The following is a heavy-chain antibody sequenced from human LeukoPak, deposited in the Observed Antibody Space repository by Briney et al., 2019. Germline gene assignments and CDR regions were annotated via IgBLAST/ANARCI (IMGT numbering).Heavy chain of an antibody. CDR1: GFTFSSYS. D-gene: IGHD2-2*01. CDR3: TTSRTFDY. J-gene: IGHJ4*02. Sequence: GGSLRLSCAASGFTFSSYSMSWVRQAPGKGLEWVANIKQDGSEKHYVDSVKGRFTISRDNAKNSLYLQMNSLRAEDTAVYYCTTSRTFDYWGQGTLVTVSS. V-gene: IGHV3-7*01. CDR2: IKQDGSEK.